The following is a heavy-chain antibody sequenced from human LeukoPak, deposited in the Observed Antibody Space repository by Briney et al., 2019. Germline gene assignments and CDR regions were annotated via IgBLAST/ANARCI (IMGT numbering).Heavy chain of an antibody. V-gene: IGHV3-21*01. Sequence: GGSLRLSCEASGFPFSTYIMNWVRQAPGKGLEWVSSISSSSSYIYYTDSMKGRFTISRDNAKNSLYLQMNNLRAEDTAVYYCARDRRYFDTGGLGGPDYWGQGTLVTVSS. J-gene: IGHJ4*02. CDR1: GFPFSTYI. CDR2: ISSSSSYI. D-gene: IGHD2-8*02. CDR3: ARDRRYFDTGGLGGPDY.